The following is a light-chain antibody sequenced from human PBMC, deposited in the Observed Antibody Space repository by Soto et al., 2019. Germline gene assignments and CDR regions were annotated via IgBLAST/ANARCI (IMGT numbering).Light chain of an antibody. CDR2: GAS. CDR1: QSVSSN. J-gene: IGKJ1*01. CDR3: QQYNNWPPWT. Sequence: EIVMTQSPATLSVSPGERATLSCRASQSVSSNVAWYQQIPGQTPRLLIYGASTRATGIPVRFSGSGSGTEFTLTISSLQSEDFAVYYCQQYNNWPPWTFGQGTKVDNK. V-gene: IGKV3-15*01.